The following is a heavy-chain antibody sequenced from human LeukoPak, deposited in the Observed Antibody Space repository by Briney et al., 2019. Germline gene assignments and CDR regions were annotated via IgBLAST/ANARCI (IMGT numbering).Heavy chain of an antibody. CDR3: ASSYSSSWYSPLYYYYYGMDV. V-gene: IGHV4-59*08. CDR1: GGSISSYY. CDR2: IYYSGST. D-gene: IGHD6-13*01. J-gene: IGHJ6*02. Sequence: PSETLSLTCTVSGGSISSYYWSWIRQPPGKGLEWIGYIYYSGSTNYNPSLKSRVTISVDTSKNQFSLKLSSVTAADTAVYYCASSYSSSWYSPLYYYYYGMDVWGQGTTVTVSS.